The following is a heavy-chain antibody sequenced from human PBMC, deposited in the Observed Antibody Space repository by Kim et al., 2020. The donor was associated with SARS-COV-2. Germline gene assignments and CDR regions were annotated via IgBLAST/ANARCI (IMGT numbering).Heavy chain of an antibody. CDR1: ASTFLSYS. V-gene: IGHV3-21*01. Sequence: GGSLRLSCAASASTFLSYSIQSVRQAPGKGLEGVASISTRSSNIYYADPVKLRFTISRDNAKNSLYLQMNSLRAEDTAVYYCAREPVGQLPLPYYYYYYGMDVSPQGT. D-gene: IGHD2-2*01. CDR2: ISTRSSNI. CDR3: AREPVGQLPLPYYYYYYGMDV. J-gene: IGHJ6*02.